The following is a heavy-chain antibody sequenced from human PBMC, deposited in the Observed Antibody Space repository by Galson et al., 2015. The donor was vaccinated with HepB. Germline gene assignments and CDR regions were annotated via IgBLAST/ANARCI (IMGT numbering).Heavy chain of an antibody. Sequence: SVKVSCKASGYTFTGYYMHWVRQAPGQGLEWMGWINPNSGGTNYAQKFQGRVTMTRDTSISTAYMELSRLRSDDTAVYYCARPPGRYSYGFFGYWGQGTLVTVSS. V-gene: IGHV1-2*02. CDR1: GYTFTGYY. D-gene: IGHD5-18*01. J-gene: IGHJ4*02. CDR2: INPNSGGT. CDR3: ARPPGRYSYGFFGY.